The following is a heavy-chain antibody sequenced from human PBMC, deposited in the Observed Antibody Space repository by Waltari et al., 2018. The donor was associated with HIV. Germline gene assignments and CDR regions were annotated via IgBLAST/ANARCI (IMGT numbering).Heavy chain of an antibody. Sequence: QVQLQESGPGLVKPSETLSLTCTVSGGSMSYYYWSWIRQPPGKTLEWIGYSDYSGSTRYNPSLQSRVTISVDRPKNLFSLRLTSVTAADTAVYYCARKVSSSSSKDDAFDIWGQGTMVTVSS. J-gene: IGHJ3*02. CDR3: ARKVSSSSSKDDAFDI. CDR1: GGSMSYYY. CDR2: SDYSGST. D-gene: IGHD6-6*01. V-gene: IGHV4-59*01.